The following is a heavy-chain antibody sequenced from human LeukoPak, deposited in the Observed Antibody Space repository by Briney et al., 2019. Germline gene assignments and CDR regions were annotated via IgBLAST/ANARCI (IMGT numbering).Heavy chain of an antibody. CDR1: GGSFSGYY. Sequence: SETLSLTCAVYGGSFSGYYWSWIRQPPGKGLEWIGEINHSGSTNYNPSLKSRVTMSVDTSKNQFSLKLSSVTAADTAVYYRAREGHCSGGSCYRSGGWFDPWGQGTLVTVSS. CDR3: AREGHCSGGSCYRSGGWFDP. D-gene: IGHD2-15*01. V-gene: IGHV4-34*01. J-gene: IGHJ5*02. CDR2: INHSGST.